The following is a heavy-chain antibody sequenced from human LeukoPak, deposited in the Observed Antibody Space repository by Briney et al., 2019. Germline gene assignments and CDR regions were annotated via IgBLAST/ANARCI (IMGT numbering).Heavy chain of an antibody. CDR3: ARFYGSGSYYPTYGMDV. CDR1: GFTFNSYG. CDR2: IWYDGSNK. V-gene: IGHV3-33*01. Sequence: GGSLRLSCAASGFTFNSYGMHWVRQAPGRGLEWVAVIWYDGSNKYYADSVKGRFTISRDNSKNTLYLQMNSLRAEDTAVYYCARFYGSGSYYPTYGMDVWGKGTTVTVSS. J-gene: IGHJ6*04. D-gene: IGHD3-10*01.